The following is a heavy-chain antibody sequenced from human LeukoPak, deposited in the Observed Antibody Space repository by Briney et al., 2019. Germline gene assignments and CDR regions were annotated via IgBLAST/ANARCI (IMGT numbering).Heavy chain of an antibody. V-gene: IGHV3-23*01. CDR3: AKRGVVVRVILVGFHKEAYYFDS. Sequence: GGSLRLSCAVSGITLSNYAMSWVRQAPGKGLEWVAGISGSGGGTHYADSVKGRFTISRDNPKNTLYLQMNNLRAGDTAVYFCAKRGVVVRVILVGFHKEAYYFDSWGQGALVTVSS. CDR2: ISGSGGGT. J-gene: IGHJ4*02. CDR1: GITLSNYA. D-gene: IGHD3-10*01.